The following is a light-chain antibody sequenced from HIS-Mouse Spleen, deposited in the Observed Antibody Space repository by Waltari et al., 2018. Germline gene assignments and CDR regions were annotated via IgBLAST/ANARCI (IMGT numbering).Light chain of an antibody. CDR2: DVS. J-gene: IGLJ3*02. CDR1: SSDVGGYNY. Sequence: QSALTQPASVSGSPGQSITISCTGTSSDVGGYNYVSWYQQHPGKAPKLMIYDVSNRPSGGSNRSVGAKSGNTASLTISGLQAEDEADYYCSSYTSSSTWVFGGGTKLTVL. V-gene: IGLV2-14*03. CDR3: SSYTSSSTWV.